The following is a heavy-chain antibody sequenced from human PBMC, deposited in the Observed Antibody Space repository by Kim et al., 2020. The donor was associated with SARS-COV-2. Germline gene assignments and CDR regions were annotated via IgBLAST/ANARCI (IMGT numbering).Heavy chain of an antibody. CDR3: AGGQDVDSGRYGGMDV. CDR2: INHSGST. J-gene: IGHJ6*02. Sequence: SETLSLTCAVYGGSFNDYYWSWIRQPPGKGLEWIGEINHSGSTNYNPSLRSRVIISVVTSKNQFSLKLSSVTAADTAVYYCAGGQDVDSGRYGGMDVWGQGTTVTVSS. V-gene: IGHV4-34*01. D-gene: IGHD3-10*01. CDR1: GGSFNDYY.